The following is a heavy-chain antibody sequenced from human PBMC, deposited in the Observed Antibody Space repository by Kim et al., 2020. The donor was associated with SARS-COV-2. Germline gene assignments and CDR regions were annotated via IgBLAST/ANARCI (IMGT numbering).Heavy chain of an antibody. Sequence: GGSLRLSCAGSGFIFNSYTINWVRQAPGKELEWVSYIRRGRSHMFYADAVKGRFIISRDDAKNSVFLQMNSLRAEDTAVYFCASAFNLPGYWGQGTLVTVSS. CDR2: IRRGRSHM. CDR3: ASAFNLPGY. V-gene: IGHV3-21*06. J-gene: IGHJ4*02. CDR1: GFIFNSYT.